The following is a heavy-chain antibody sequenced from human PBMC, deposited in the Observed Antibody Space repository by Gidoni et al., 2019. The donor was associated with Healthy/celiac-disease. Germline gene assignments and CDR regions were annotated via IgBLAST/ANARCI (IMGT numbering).Heavy chain of an antibody. Sequence: EVQLLESGGGLVQPVGSLILSCAASGFTFSSYAMSWFPQAPGKGLEWVSAISGSGGSTYYADSVKGRLTIYRDNSKNALYLQMNSLRAEDTAVYYCAKVLARIFGVVPRPRSYYYYGMDVWGQGTTVTVAS. J-gene: IGHJ6*02. CDR3: AKVLARIFGVVPRPRSYYYYGMDV. CDR2: ISGSGGST. D-gene: IGHD3-3*02. CDR1: GFTFSSYA. V-gene: IGHV3-23*01.